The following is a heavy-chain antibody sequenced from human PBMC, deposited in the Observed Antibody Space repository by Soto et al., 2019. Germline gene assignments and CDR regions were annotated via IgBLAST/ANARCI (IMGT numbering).Heavy chain of an antibody. CDR2: IIPIFGTA. Sequence: SVKVSCKASGGTFSSYAISWVRQAPGQGLEWMGGIIPIFGTANYAQKFQGRVTITADESTSTAYMELSSLRSEDTAVYYCASIIVYDSSGYAGWPYAFDIWGQGTMVTVSS. J-gene: IGHJ3*02. D-gene: IGHD3-22*01. V-gene: IGHV1-69*13. CDR3: ASIIVYDSSGYAGWPYAFDI. CDR1: GGTFSSYA.